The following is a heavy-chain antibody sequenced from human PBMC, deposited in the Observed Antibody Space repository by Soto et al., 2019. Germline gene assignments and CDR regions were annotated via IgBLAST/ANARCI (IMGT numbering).Heavy chain of an antibody. CDR2: ISAYNGNR. CDR3: AKDPPITGSLRGKPLMDV. D-gene: IGHD1-20*01. Sequence: ASVKVSCKASGFPFTTYGFSWVRRAPGQGLEWMGWISAYNGNRNYAQKFQGRVTMTTDTSTSTVYMELRSLTSDDTAVYYCAKDPPITGSLRGKPLMDVWAQGRTVTVSS. CDR1: GFPFTTYG. J-gene: IGHJ6*02. V-gene: IGHV1-18*04.